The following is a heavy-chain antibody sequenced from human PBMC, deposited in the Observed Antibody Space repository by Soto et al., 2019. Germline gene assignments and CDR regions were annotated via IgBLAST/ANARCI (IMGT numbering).Heavy chain of an antibody. Sequence: GGSLILSCAASGFTFSSYGMHGVRQAPGKGLEWVAVIWYDGSNKYYADSVKGRFTISRDNSKNTLYLQMNNLRAEDTAVYYCTTDSYSSITIVRFDYWGHGTLVTVSS. J-gene: IGHJ4*01. V-gene: IGHV3-33*01. CDR3: TTDSYSSITIVRFDY. CDR1: GFTFSSYG. D-gene: IGHD2-2*01. CDR2: IWYDGSNK.